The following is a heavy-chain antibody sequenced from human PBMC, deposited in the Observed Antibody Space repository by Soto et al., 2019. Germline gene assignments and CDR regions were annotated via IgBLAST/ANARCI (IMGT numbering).Heavy chain of an antibody. Sequence: SGPALVNPTQTLTLTCTFCVFSLSTSGMCVSWIRQPPGKALEWLALIDWDDDKYYSTSLKTRLTISKDTSKNQVVLTMTNMDPVDTATYYCARTYYDSSSYYYEDYWGQGTLVTVSS. J-gene: IGHJ4*02. CDR2: IDWDDDK. CDR3: ARTYYDSSSYYYEDY. D-gene: IGHD3-22*01. CDR1: VFSLSTSGMC. V-gene: IGHV2-70*01.